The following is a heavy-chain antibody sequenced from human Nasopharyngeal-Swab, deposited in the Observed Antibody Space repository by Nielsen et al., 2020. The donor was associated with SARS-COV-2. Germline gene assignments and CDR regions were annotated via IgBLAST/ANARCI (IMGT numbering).Heavy chain of an antibody. Sequence: GESLKISCETSGFTFSDYTMNWVRQAPGKGLEWVSSISSSSSYIYYADSVKGRFTISRDNAKNSLYLQMNSLRAEDTAVYYCARDGLDYDFWSAYFMDVWGQGTTVTVSS. CDR1: GFTFSDYT. CDR2: ISSSSSYI. D-gene: IGHD3-3*01. V-gene: IGHV3-21*01. CDR3: ARDGLDYDFWSAYFMDV. J-gene: IGHJ6*02.